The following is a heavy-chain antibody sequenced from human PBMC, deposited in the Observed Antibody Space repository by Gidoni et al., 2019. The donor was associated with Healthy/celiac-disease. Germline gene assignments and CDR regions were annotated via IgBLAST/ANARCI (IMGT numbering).Heavy chain of an antibody. CDR1: GYTFTGYY. Sequence: QVQLVQSGAEVKKPGDSVTVSCKASGYTFTGYYMHWVRQAPGQGLEWMGWINPNSCGTNYAQKFQGWVTMTMDTSISTAYMELSRLRSADTAVYYCASHSSSYYYYGMDVWGQGTTVTVSS. CDR2: INPNSCGT. V-gene: IGHV1-2*04. J-gene: IGHJ6*02. CDR3: ASHSSSYYYYGMDV. D-gene: IGHD6-6*01.